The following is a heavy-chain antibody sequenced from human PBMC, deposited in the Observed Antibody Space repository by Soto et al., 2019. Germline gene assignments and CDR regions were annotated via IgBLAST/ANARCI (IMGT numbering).Heavy chain of an antibody. CDR1: GYTFTSYA. J-gene: IGHJ4*02. D-gene: IGHD2-21*02. V-gene: IGHV1-3*05. CDR3: ASSIGVVTDLDY. CDR2: INAGNGNT. Sequence: QVQLVQSGAEEKKPGASVKVSCKASGYTFTSYAMHWVRPAPGQRLEWMGWINAGNGNTKYSRKFQGRVNITRDTSASTAYMELSSLRSEDTAVYYCASSIGVVTDLDYWGQGTLVTVSS.